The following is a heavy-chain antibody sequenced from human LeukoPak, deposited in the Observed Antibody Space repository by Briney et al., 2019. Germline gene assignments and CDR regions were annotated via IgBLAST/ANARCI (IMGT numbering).Heavy chain of an antibody. D-gene: IGHD2-15*01. V-gene: IGHV3-7*01. J-gene: IGHJ4*02. Sequence: GGSLRLSCAASGFTFTNYWMTWVRQAPGKGLEWVADIKQDGSDKYYVDSVKGRFTISRDNAKNSVYLEMNSLRAEDTAMYYCAKEGRYCSGGTCYLGNWGQGTQVTVSS. CDR3: AKEGRYCSGGTCYLGN. CDR1: GFTFTNYW. CDR2: IKQDGSDK.